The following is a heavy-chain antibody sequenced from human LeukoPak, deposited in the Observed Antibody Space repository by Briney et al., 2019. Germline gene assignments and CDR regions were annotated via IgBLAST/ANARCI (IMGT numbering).Heavy chain of an antibody. D-gene: IGHD6-13*01. CDR1: GFTFSDYY. V-gene: IGHV3-11*01. J-gene: IGHJ5*02. CDR2: ISSSGSTI. CDR3: ARGTSSSWYRIGWFDP. Sequence: GGSLRLSCAASGFTFSDYYMSWIRQAPGKGLEWVSYISSSGSTIYYADSVKGRFTISRDNAKNPLYLQMNSLRAEDTAVYYCARGTSSSWYRIGWFDPWGQGTLVTVSS.